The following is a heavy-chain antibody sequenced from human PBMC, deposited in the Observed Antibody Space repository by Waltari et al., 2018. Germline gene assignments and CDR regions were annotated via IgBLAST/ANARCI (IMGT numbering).Heavy chain of an antibody. D-gene: IGHD3-16*01. CDR1: GGTFSSYT. CDR2: IIPILGIA. Sequence: QVQLVQSGAEVKKPGSSVKVSCKASGGTFSSYTISWVRQAPGQGLEWMGRIIPILGIANYAQKFQGRVTITADESTSTAYMELSSLRSEDTAVYYCARERGSGGFYYMDVWGKGTTVTVSS. V-gene: IGHV1-69*08. J-gene: IGHJ6*03. CDR3: ARERGSGGFYYMDV.